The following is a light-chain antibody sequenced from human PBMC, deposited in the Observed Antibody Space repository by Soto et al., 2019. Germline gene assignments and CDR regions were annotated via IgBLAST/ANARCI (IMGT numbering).Light chain of an antibody. Sequence: AIQMTQSPSSLSSSLGASVTITCPASQGIRNDLGWYQQKPGKAPKLLIYAASSLQSGVPSRFSGSGSGTDFTLTISSLQPEDFATYYCLQDYNYPRTFGQGTKVDIK. J-gene: IGKJ1*01. CDR1: QGIRND. CDR2: AAS. V-gene: IGKV1-6*01. CDR3: LQDYNYPRT.